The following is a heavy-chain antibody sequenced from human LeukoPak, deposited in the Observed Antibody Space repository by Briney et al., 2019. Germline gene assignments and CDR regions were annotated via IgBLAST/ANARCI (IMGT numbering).Heavy chain of an antibody. CDR1: GGTFSSYA. V-gene: IGHV1-18*01. J-gene: IGHJ4*02. Sequence: ASVTVSCKASGGTFSSYAISWVRQAPGQGLEWMGWISAYNGNTNYAQKLQGRVTMTTDTSTSTAYMELRSLRSDDTAVYYCARGPSSDGFDYWGQGTLVTVSS. D-gene: IGHD6-19*01. CDR2: ISAYNGNT. CDR3: ARGPSSDGFDY.